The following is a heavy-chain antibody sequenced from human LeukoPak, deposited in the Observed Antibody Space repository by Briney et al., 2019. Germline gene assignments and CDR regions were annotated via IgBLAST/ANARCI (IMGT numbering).Heavy chain of an antibody. CDR3: ARSATVVTPYFDY. V-gene: IGHV2-70*11. CDR1: GYSLSISGMC. CDR2: IDWDDDK. J-gene: IGHJ4*02. Sequence: SGPTLVNPTQTLTLTCTFSGYSLSISGMCVSWIRQPPGKALEWLARIDWDDDKYYSTSLKTRLTISKDTSKNQVVLTMTNMDPVDPATYYCARSATVVTPYFDYWGQGTLVTVSS. D-gene: IGHD4-23*01.